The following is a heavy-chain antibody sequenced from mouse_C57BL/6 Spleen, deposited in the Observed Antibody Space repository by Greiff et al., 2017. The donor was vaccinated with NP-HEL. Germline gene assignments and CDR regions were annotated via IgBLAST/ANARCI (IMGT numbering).Heavy chain of an antibody. CDR2: IDPSDSET. CDR1: GYTFTSYW. V-gene: IGHV1-52*01. Sequence: QVQLQQPGAELVRPGSSVKLSCKASGYTFTSYWMHWVKQRPIQGLEWIGNIDPSDSETHYNQKFKDKATLTVDKSSSTAYMQLSSLTSEDSAVYYCARSITTVVAPFAYWGQGTLVTVSA. J-gene: IGHJ3*01. D-gene: IGHD1-1*01. CDR3: ARSITTVVAPFAY.